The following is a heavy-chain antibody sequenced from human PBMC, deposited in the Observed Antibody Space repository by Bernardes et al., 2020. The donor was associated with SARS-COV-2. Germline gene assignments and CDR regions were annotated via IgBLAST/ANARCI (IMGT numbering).Heavy chain of an antibody. CDR2: FDPEDGET. CDR3: ANLRITIFGVGIGGDYYYGMDV. D-gene: IGHD3-3*01. Sequence: ASVKVSCKVSGYTLTELSMHWVRQAPGKGLEWMGGFDPEDGETIYAQKFQGRVTMTEDTSTDTAYMELSSLRSEDTAVYYCANLRITIFGVGIGGDYYYGMDVWGQGTTVTVSS. CDR1: GYTLTELS. V-gene: IGHV1-24*01. J-gene: IGHJ6*02.